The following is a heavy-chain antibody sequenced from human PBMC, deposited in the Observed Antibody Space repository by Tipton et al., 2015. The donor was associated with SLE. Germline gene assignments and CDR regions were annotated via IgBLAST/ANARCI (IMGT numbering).Heavy chain of an antibody. V-gene: IGHV4-34*01. CDR1: GGFFSGNY. Sequence: TLSLTCAVHGGFFSGNYWSWIRQSPGKGLEWIGEINHSGSTKYNPSVKSRVTISVDTSKTQFSLRLTSLTAADTAVYYCALGFGAGWFDAWGQGALVTVSS. J-gene: IGHJ5*02. D-gene: IGHD3-10*01. CDR2: INHSGST. CDR3: ALGFGAGWFDA.